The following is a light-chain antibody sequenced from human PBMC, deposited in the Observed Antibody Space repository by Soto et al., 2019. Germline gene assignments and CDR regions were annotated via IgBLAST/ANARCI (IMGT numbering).Light chain of an antibody. V-gene: IGKV3-20*01. CDR1: QSISSSY. Sequence: EIVLTQSPGTLSLSPGERATLSCRASQSISSSYLAWYQQKPGQAPRLLIYGASTRATGIPDKFSGSGSGTDFTLTISRLEPEDFAVFYCHQYGSSPWTFGQGTQVEIK. J-gene: IGKJ1*01. CDR3: HQYGSSPWT. CDR2: GAS.